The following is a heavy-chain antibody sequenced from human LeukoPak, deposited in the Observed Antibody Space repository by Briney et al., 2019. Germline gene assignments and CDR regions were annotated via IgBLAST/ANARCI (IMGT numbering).Heavy chain of an antibody. V-gene: IGHV4-38-2*02. J-gene: IGHJ6*02. CDR3: ARGMRSGSYPYYYYGMDV. D-gene: IGHD1-26*01. CDR1: GYSISSGYY. Sequence: PSETLSLTCTVSGYSISSGYYWGWIRQPPGKGLEWIGSIYHSGSTYYNPSLKSRVTISVGTSKNQFSLKLSSVTAADTAVYYCARGMRSGSYPYYYYGMDVWGQGTTVTVSS. CDR2: IYHSGST.